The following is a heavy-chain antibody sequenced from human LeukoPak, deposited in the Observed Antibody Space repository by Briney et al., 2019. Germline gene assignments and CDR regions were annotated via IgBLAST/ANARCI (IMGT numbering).Heavy chain of an antibody. Sequence: GASVKVSCKASGYTFTGYYMHWVRQAPGQGLEWMGWINPNSGGTNYAQKFQGWVTMTRDTSVSTAYMELSSLTSDDAAVYYCATKGDGYCRSTNCQGAFDFWGQGSMVIVSS. CDR2: INPNSGGT. D-gene: IGHD2-2*01. CDR1: GYTFTGYY. J-gene: IGHJ3*01. V-gene: IGHV1-2*04. CDR3: ATKGDGYCRSTNCQGAFDF.